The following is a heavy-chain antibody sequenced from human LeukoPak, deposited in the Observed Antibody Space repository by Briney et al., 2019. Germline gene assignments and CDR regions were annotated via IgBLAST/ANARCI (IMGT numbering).Heavy chain of an antibody. CDR3: AREVRYFDWLPLYGMDV. CDR2: IYHSGST. CDR1: GGSISSSNW. Sequence: SGTLSLTCAVSGGSISSSNWWSWVRQPPGKGLEWIGEIYHSGSTNYNPSLKSRVTISVDTSKNQFSLKLSSVTAADTAVYYCAREVRYFDWLPLYGMDVWGQGTTVTVSS. J-gene: IGHJ6*02. D-gene: IGHD3-9*01. V-gene: IGHV4-4*02.